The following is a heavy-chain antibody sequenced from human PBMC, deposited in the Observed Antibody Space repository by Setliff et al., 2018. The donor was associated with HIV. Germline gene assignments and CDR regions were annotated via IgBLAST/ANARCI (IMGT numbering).Heavy chain of an antibody. CDR1: GYTLSNNY. CDR2: MNPNSGNT. J-gene: IGHJ6*03. D-gene: IGHD3-22*01. CDR3: ARMSGRSGYYSDYYYMDV. V-gene: IGHV1-8*02. Sequence: ASVKVSCKASGYTLSNNYIHWVRQVPGQGLEWMGWMNPNSGNTGYAQKFQGRVAMTRNTSISTAYMELSSLRSEDTAVYYCARMSGRSGYYSDYYYMDVWGKGTTVTVSS.